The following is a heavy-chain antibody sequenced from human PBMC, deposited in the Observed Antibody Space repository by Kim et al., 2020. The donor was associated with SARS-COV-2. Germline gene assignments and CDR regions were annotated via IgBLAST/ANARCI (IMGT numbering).Heavy chain of an antibody. J-gene: IGHJ4*02. D-gene: IGHD3-9*01. CDR3: AKDKGYDILTGYIDY. Sequence: DAGKGRFTISRDNAKNSLYLQMNSLGAEDTALYYCAKDKGYDILTGYIDYWGQGTLVTVSS. V-gene: IGHV3-9*01.